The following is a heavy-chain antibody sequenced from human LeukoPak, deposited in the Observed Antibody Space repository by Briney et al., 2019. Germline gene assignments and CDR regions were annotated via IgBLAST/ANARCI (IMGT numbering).Heavy chain of an antibody. Sequence: GGSLRLSCAASGFSFSSYEMNWVRQAPGKGLEWVSYITSGGSGIYYADSVKGRFTISRDNAKNSVYLQMNSLRAEDTAVYYCARDPYSSSSFDYWGQGTLVTVSS. J-gene: IGHJ4*02. CDR1: GFSFSSYE. CDR2: ITSGGSGI. CDR3: ARDPYSSSSFDY. D-gene: IGHD6-6*01. V-gene: IGHV3-48*03.